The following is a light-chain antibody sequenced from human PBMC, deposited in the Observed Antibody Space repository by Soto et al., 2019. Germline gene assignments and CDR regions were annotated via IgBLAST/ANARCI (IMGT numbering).Light chain of an antibody. Sequence: DIVMTQSPLSLTVTPGEPASISCRSSQSLLHSNGYNYLDWYLQKPGQSPQLLIYLGSNRASGVPDRISGSGSGTDFTLKISRVEAEDVGLYYCMQALQTPSFGQGTRLEIK. J-gene: IGKJ5*01. CDR3: MQALQTPS. CDR2: LGS. CDR1: QSLLHSNGYNY. V-gene: IGKV2-28*01.